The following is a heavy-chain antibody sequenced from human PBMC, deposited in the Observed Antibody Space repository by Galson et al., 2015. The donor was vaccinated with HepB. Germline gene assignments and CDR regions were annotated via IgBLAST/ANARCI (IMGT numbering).Heavy chain of an antibody. J-gene: IGHJ3*02. CDR3: AAGGDGVDAFDI. V-gene: IGHV1-58*01. CDR2: IVVGSGNT. CDR1: GFTFTSSA. Sequence: SVKVSCKASGFTFTSSAVQWVRQARGQRLEWIGWIVVGSGNTNYAQKFQERVTITRDMSTSTAYMELSSLRSEDTAVYYCAAGGDGVDAFDIWGQGTMVTVSS. D-gene: IGHD3-16*01.